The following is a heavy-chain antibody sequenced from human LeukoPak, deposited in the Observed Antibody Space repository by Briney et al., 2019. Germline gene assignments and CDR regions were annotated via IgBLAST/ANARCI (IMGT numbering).Heavy chain of an antibody. CDR1: GLTVSNNF. J-gene: IGHJ4*02. CDR2: IHSGGTT. V-gene: IGHV3-53*01. Sequence: GGSLRLSCAASGLTVSNNFMSWVRQAPGKGLEWVSVIHSGGTTFYADSVKGRFTISRDNLQNTQYLQMSLLRTEDTAVYYCVRGHYAGSAFWGQGTLVTVSS. D-gene: IGHD2-2*01. CDR3: VRGHYAGSAF.